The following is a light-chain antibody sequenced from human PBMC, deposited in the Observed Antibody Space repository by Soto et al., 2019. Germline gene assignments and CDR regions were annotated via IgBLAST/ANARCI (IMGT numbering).Light chain of an antibody. V-gene: IGKV1-27*01. Sequence: DIQMTQSPSSLSASVGDSVTITCRASQGIDNFLAWYQQRPGEPPKLLMYAASTLQLGVPSRFSGSGSGTDFTLTISSLQPEDVASYYCQKYDSAPWTFGQGTKVEIK. CDR2: AAS. J-gene: IGKJ1*01. CDR3: QKYDSAPWT. CDR1: QGIDNF.